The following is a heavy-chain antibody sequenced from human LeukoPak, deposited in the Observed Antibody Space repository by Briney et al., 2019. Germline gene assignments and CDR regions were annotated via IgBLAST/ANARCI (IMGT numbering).Heavy chain of an antibody. CDR1: GGSTSSNNYY. CDR2: TYYSGST. V-gene: IGHV4-39*01. J-gene: IGHJ4*02. Sequence: PSETLSLTCTVSGGSTSSNNYYWGWIRQPPGKGLEWIGSTYYSGSTYNNPSLKSRVTISVDTTKNQFSLKLTSVTAADTAVYYCARGLNYYDSSGYYLYYWGQGTLVTVSS. CDR3: ARGLNYYDSSGYYLYY. D-gene: IGHD3-22*01.